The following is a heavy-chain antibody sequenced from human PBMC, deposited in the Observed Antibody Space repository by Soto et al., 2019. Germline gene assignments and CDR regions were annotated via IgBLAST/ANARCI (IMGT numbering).Heavy chain of an antibody. CDR2: IYYSGST. J-gene: IGHJ4*02. Sequence: SETLSLTCPVSGGSLSSSSYYWGWIRQPPGKGLEWIGSIYYSGSTYYNPSLKSRVTISVDTSKNQFSLKLSSVTAADTAVYYCVAGTSYYFDYWGQGTLVTVSS. CDR1: GGSLSSSSYY. D-gene: IGHD6-19*01. V-gene: IGHV4-39*01. CDR3: VAGTSYYFDY.